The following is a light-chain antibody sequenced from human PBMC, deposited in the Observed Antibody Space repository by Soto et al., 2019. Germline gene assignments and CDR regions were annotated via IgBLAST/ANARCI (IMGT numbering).Light chain of an antibody. CDR3: QLYDHSPT. CDR1: QRVSSGH. V-gene: IGKV3-20*01. CDR2: GVS. Sequence: EIVLTQSPGTLSLSPGERATLSCRASQRVSSGHIAWYQQKPGQSPRFLMYGVSARAAGTPDRFSGRGSGTDFTLTINRLEPEDFAVYYCQLYDHSPTFGQGTRLEIK. J-gene: IGKJ5*01.